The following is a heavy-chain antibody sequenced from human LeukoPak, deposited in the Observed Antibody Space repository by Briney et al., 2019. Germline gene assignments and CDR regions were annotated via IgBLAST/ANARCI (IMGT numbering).Heavy chain of an antibody. D-gene: IGHD6-6*01. Sequence: SETLSLTCTVPDDSISSSDYHWGWIRQPPGKGLEWIGNIYYSGSTYYNPSLKSRVTISVDTSKNQFSLKLNSVTAADTAVYYCARRRSASSLAYYFDYWGQGTLVTVSS. CDR3: ARRRSASSLAYYFDY. CDR2: IYYSGST. J-gene: IGHJ4*02. V-gene: IGHV4-39*01. CDR1: DDSISSSDYH.